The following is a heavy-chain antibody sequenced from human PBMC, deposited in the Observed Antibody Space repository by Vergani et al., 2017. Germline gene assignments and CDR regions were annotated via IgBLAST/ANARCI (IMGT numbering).Heavy chain of an antibody. CDR1: GGSFTSYH. J-gene: IGHJ6*03. Sequence: QVQLQQWGGGLLKPSETLSLTCVVNGGSFTSYHWTWIRQSPGEGREWVGDIDHTGRPDYNPSLKCRLTMSVDKSRNQFSLTLNSVTATDTAIYFCARVNTETNGHLYYYYYMDVWGQGTAVTVS. CDR3: ARVNTETNGHLYYYYYMDV. V-gene: IGHV4-34*01. CDR2: IDHTGRP. D-gene: IGHD4-11*01.